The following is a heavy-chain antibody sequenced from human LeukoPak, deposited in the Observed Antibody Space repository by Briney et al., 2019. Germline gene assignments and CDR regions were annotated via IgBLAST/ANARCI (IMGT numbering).Heavy chain of an antibody. D-gene: IGHD1-26*01. CDR2: ISGSGGST. CDR1: GFTFSSYA. CDR3: AKDLEGNYYENYDAFDI. J-gene: IGHJ3*02. V-gene: IGHV3-23*01. Sequence: GGSLRLSCAASGFTFSSYAMSWVRQAPGKGLEWVLAISGSGGSTYFADSVKGRFTISRDNSKNTLYLQMNSLRAEDTAVYYCAKDLEGNYYENYDAFDIWGQGTMVTVSS.